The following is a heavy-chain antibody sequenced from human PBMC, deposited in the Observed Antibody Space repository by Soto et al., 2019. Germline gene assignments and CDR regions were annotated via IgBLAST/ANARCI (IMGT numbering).Heavy chain of an antibody. CDR2: INAGNGNT. CDR1: GYTFTSYG. V-gene: IGHV1-3*01. Sequence: ASVKVSCKASGYTFTSYGISWVRQAPGQRLEWMGWINAGNGNTKYSQKFQGRVTITRDTSASTAYMELSSLRSEDTAVYYCAIWGPQWLDFDYWGQGTLVTVSS. J-gene: IGHJ4*02. D-gene: IGHD6-19*01. CDR3: AIWGPQWLDFDY.